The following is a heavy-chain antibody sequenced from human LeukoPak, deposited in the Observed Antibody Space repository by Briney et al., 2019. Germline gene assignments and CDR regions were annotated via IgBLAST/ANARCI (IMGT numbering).Heavy chain of an antibody. CDR2: IYYSGST. CDR3: ARKTTVTTTFDP. V-gene: IGHV4-39*07. D-gene: IGHD4-17*01. J-gene: IGHJ5*02. Sequence: SETLSLTCTVSGGSISSSSYYWGWIRQPPGKELEWIGSIYYSGSTNYNPSLKSRVTISVDTSKNQFSLKLSSVTAADTAVYYCARKTTVTTTFDPWGQGTLVTVSS. CDR1: GGSISSSSYY.